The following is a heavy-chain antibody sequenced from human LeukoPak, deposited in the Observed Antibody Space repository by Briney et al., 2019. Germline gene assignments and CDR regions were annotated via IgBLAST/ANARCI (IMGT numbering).Heavy chain of an antibody. CDR1: GFTFDDYA. J-gene: IGHJ4*02. V-gene: IGHV3-9*01. D-gene: IGHD6-19*01. CDR2: ISWNSGSI. Sequence: GRSLRLSCAASGFTFDDYAMHWVRQAPGKGLEWVSGISWNSGSIGYADSVEGRFTISRDNAKNSLYLQMNSLRAEDTALYYCAKGGTVAGPFDYWGQGTLVTVSS. CDR3: AKGGTVAGPFDY.